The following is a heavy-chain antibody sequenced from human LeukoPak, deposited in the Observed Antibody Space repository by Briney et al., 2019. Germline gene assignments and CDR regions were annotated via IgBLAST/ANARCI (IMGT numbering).Heavy chain of an antibody. CDR2: ISAYNGNT. CDR3: ARVDRRGYCSGGSCSNWFDP. V-gene: IGHV1-18*01. J-gene: IGHJ5*02. CDR1: GYTFTSYG. Sequence: GASVTVSFKASGYTFTSYGISWVRQAPGQGLEWMGWISAYNGNTNYAQKLQGRVTMTTDTSTSTAYMELRSLRSDDTAVYYCARVDRRGYCSGGSCSNWFDPWGQGTLVTVSS. D-gene: IGHD2-15*01.